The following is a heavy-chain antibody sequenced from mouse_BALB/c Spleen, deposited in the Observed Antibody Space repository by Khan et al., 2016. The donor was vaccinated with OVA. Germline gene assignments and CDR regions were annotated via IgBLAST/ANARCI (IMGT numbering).Heavy chain of an antibody. CDR2: IHYSGST. CDR1: GYSITSGYS. J-gene: IGHJ4*01. D-gene: IGHD1-1*01. Sequence: EVQLQESGPDLVKPSQSLSLTCTVTGYSITSGYSWHWIRQFPGNKLEWMGYIHYSGSTNYNPSLKSRISITRDTSKNQFFLQLNSGTTEDTTTYYCARRGTVVAPIDYWGQGTSVTVSS. V-gene: IGHV3-1*02. CDR3: ARRGTVVAPIDY.